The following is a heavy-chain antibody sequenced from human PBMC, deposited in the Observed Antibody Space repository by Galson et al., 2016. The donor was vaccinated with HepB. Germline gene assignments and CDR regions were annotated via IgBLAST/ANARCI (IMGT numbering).Heavy chain of an antibody. CDR3: VKEFLWQWSSPGGMDV. V-gene: IGHV3-30-3*01. CDR1: GFIFRSYA. CDR2: ISNDGSNK. Sequence: SLRLSCADSGFIFRSYAMNWVRQAPGKGLEWLAVISNDGSNKYFADSVKGRFTISRDNSKNTLYLQMNSLRAEDTAVYYCVKEFLWQWSSPGGMDVWGKGTTVTVSS. D-gene: IGHD6-19*01. J-gene: IGHJ6*04.